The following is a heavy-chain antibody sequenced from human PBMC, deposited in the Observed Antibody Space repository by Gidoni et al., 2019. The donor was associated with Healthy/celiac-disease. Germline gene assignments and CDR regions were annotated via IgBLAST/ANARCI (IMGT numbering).Heavy chain of an antibody. CDR2: ISYDGSNK. J-gene: IGHJ3*02. CDR1: GFTFSSYG. D-gene: IGHD6-6*01. CDR3: AGSSSAAFDI. V-gene: IGHV3-30*03. Sequence: QVQLVESGGGVVQPGRSLRVSCAASGFTFSSYGMHWVRQAPGKGLGWVAVISYDGSNKYYADSVKGRFTISRDNSKNTLHLQMNSLRAEDTAVYYCAGSSSAAFDIWGQGTMVTVSS.